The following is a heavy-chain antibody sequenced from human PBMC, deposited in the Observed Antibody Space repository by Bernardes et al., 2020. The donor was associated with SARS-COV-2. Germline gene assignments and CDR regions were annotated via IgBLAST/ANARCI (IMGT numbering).Heavy chain of an antibody. CDR3: AKAFMTTERNGLDA. J-gene: IGHJ6*02. V-gene: IGHV3-33*06. Sequence: GGSLRLSCAASGFTFSSYGMHWVRQAPGKGLEWVAVIWHDGSVEYYADSVKGRFTISRDNSKNTLYLQMNSLRAEDTAVYYCAKAFMTTERNGLDAWGQGTTVTVSS. CDR1: GFTFSSYG. D-gene: IGHD4-4*01. CDR2: IWHDGSVE.